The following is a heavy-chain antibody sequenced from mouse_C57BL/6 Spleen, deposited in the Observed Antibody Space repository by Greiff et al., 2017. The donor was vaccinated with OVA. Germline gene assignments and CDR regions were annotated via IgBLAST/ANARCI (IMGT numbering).Heavy chain of an antibody. Sequence: VQLQQSGAELARPGASVKMSCKASGYTFTSYTMHWVKQRPGQGLEWIGYINPSSGYTKYNQKFKDKATLTADKSSSTAYMQLGSLTSEDSAVYYCARGHYDYEGYYFDYWGQGTTLTVSS. D-gene: IGHD2-4*01. J-gene: IGHJ2*01. CDR1: GYTFTSYT. CDR3: ARGHYDYEGYYFDY. V-gene: IGHV1-4*01. CDR2: INPSSGYT.